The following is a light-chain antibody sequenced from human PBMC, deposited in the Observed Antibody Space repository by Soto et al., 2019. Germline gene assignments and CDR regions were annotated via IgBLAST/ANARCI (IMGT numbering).Light chain of an antibody. Sequence: EIVLTQSPFTLSVSAGQSVRLXCRASQSLSTNLVWYKQKSGQAPRLLMHGSSIRATGIPARFSGSGSGTEFTLTISSLQSEDFAVYYCQQHNNWSPITFGQGTRLEI. J-gene: IGKJ5*01. V-gene: IGKV3-15*01. CDR1: QSLSTN. CDR2: GSS. CDR3: QQHNNWSPIT.